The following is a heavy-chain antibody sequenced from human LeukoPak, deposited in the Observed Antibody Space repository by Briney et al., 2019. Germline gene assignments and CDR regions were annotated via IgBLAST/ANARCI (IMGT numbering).Heavy chain of an antibody. D-gene: IGHD4-23*01. CDR1: GYTFTSYG. J-gene: IGHJ4*02. CDR3: ARDLGTVASFDY. Sequence: SAVKVSCKASGYTFTSYGISWVRQAPGQGLEWVGWIRAYNGNTNYAQKLQGRVTMTTDTSTSTAYMELRSLRSDDTAVYYCARDLGTVASFDYWGQGTLVTVSS. V-gene: IGHV1-18*01. CDR2: IRAYNGNT.